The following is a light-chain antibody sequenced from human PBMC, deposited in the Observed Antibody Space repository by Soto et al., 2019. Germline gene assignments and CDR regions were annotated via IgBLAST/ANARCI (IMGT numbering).Light chain of an antibody. J-gene: IGKJ4*01. CDR3: QQYGSSPLA. Sequence: EIVLTQSSGTLSLYPGESATLSCRASQSVRSNYLAWYQQKPGQAPRLLIYGASSRATGIPDRFSGSGSGTDFALTISRLEPEDFAMYYCQQYGSSPLAFGGGTKVEIK. V-gene: IGKV3-20*01. CDR2: GAS. CDR1: QSVRSNY.